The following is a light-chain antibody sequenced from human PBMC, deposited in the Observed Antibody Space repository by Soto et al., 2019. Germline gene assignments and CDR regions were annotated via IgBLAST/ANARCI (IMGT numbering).Light chain of an antibody. V-gene: IGKV1-5*03. CDR3: QQYNIYSWT. Sequence: GDRVTITCRASQSITNYLNWYQQKAGKAPNLLIYKASSLESGVPSRFSGSGSGTEFTLTISSLQPDDFATYYCQQYNIYSWTFGQGTKVDIK. CDR2: KAS. CDR1: QSITNY. J-gene: IGKJ1*01.